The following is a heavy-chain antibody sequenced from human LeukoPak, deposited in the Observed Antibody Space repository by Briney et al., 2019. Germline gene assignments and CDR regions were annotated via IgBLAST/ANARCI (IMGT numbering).Heavy chain of an antibody. D-gene: IGHD1/OR15-1a*01. V-gene: IGHV4-34*01. Sequence: SETLSLTCTVSGGSISSYYWNWIRQSPGKGLEWIGEINHTGTTNYNPSLKSRFTISVDTSKNQLSLKLTSVTAADTAVYYCARGAADRNNYYYYIDVWGKGTTVTVSS. CDR3: ARGAADRNNYYYYIDV. J-gene: IGHJ6*03. CDR1: GGSISSYY. CDR2: INHTGTT.